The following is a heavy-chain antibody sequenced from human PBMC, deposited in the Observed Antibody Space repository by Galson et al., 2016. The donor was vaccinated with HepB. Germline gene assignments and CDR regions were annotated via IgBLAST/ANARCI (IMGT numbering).Heavy chain of an antibody. CDR1: GFTFSSYY. CDR3: AREGDGYKYFDY. D-gene: IGHD5-24*01. J-gene: IGHJ4*02. CDR2: SNPRDGST. V-gene: IGHV1-46*01. Sequence: SVKVSCKASGFTFSSYYLHWVRQAPGQGLEWMGLSNPRDGSTSYAQRFRGRVTMTRDTSTSALYMELSSLRSEDTAVYYCAREGDGYKYFDYWGQGVLVTVSS.